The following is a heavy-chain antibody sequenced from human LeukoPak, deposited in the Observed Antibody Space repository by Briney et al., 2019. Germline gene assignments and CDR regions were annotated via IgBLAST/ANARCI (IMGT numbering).Heavy chain of an antibody. D-gene: IGHD3-9*01. CDR3: ARSGVFSGYDAVDI. CDR1: GGSINISY. Sequence: PSETLSLTCTVSGGSINISYWSWIRQPPGKGLDWIGYIYHRGSTNYNASLKSRITVSVDTSKNPFSLEVTSVTADDTAVYYCARSGVFSGYDAVDIRGQGTMVTVSS. CDR2: IYHRGST. V-gene: IGHV4-4*09. J-gene: IGHJ3*02.